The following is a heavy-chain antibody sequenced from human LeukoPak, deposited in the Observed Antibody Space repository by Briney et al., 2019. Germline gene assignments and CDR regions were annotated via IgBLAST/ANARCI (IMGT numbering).Heavy chain of an antibody. Sequence: GASVKVSRKASGYTFSNYGINWVRQAPGQGLEWMGWISVYNGNTNYAQKFQGRVTMTTDTSTSTAYMELRSLRSDDTAVYYCARGERSITMVRGVISPWGQGTLVTVSS. CDR2: ISVYNGNT. V-gene: IGHV1-18*04. D-gene: IGHD3-10*01. J-gene: IGHJ5*02. CDR3: ARGERSITMVRGVISP. CDR1: GYTFSNYG.